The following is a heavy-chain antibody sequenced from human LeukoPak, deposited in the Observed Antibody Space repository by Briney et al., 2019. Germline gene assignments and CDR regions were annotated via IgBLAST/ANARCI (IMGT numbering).Heavy chain of an antibody. V-gene: IGHV4-39*07. Sequence: SETLSLTCTVSGGSISSTFYYWGWIRQPPGKGLEWIGTTHYSGRTYYNPSLESRVTISVATSKNQFSLELSSVTAADTAVYYCARDGPEGVMVVAPTHYFDYWGQGTLVTVSS. D-gene: IGHD2-15*01. CDR3: ARDGPEGVMVVAPTHYFDY. J-gene: IGHJ4*01. CDR1: GGSISSTFYY. CDR2: THYSGRT.